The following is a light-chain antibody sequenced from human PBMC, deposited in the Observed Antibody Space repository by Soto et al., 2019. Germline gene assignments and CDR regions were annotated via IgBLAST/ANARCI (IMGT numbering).Light chain of an antibody. CDR3: SSYTTSRTYV. CDR2: EVS. J-gene: IGLJ1*01. Sequence: QSALTQPPSVSGSPGQSVTISCTGTSSDVGSYDSVSWYQQPPGTVPKLMIYEVSNRPSGVPDRFSGSKSGNTASLTISGLQAEDEADYYCSSYTTSRTYVFGTGTKLNVL. CDR1: SSDVGSYDS. V-gene: IGLV2-18*02.